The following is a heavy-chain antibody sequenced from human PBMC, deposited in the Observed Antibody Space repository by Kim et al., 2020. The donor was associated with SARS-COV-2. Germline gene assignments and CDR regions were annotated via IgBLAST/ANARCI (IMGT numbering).Heavy chain of an antibody. V-gene: IGHV5-10-1*01. D-gene: IGHD3-10*02. J-gene: IGHJ4*02. CDR3: ARQTGVLGSGSYEGHDY. Sequence: GESLKISCKGSGYRFTSNWITWVRQMPGKGLEWMGRIDPSDSDTNYSPSFQGHVTISADKSISTAYLQWSSLKASDTAMYYCARQTGVLGSGSYEGHDYWGQGTLVTVSS. CDR2: IDPSDSDT. CDR1: GYRFTSNW.